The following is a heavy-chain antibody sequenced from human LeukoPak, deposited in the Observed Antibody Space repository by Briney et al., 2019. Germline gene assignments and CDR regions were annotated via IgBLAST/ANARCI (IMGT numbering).Heavy chain of an antibody. CDR3: ATITIFGVVPFDY. V-gene: IGHV4-39*01. D-gene: IGHD3-3*01. Sequence: PSETLSLTCTVSGGSISSSSYYWGWIRQPPGKGLEWIGSIYYSGSTYYNPSLKSRVTISVDTSKNQFSLKLSSVTAADTAVYYCATITIFGVVPFDYWGQGTLVTVSS. J-gene: IGHJ4*02. CDR2: IYYSGST. CDR1: GGSISSSSYY.